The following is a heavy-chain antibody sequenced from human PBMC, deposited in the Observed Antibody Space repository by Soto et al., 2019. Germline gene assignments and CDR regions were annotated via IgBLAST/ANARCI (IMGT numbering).Heavy chain of an antibody. V-gene: IGHV3-30-3*01. CDR3: ARERVEYGDYQFYGMDV. Sequence: GSVRLSCAASGFSFSSYAMHWVRQAPGKGLEWVAVIAYDGTKKYYEDSVKGRFTISRDNYNTLYLQMNSLRGEDTAVYYCARERVEYGDYQFYGMDVWGQGTTVTVSS. D-gene: IGHD2-15*01. CDR2: IAYDGTKK. J-gene: IGHJ6*02. CDR1: GFSFSSYA.